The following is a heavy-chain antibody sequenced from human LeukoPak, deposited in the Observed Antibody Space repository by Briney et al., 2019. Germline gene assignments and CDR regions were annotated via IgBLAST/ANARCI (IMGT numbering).Heavy chain of an antibody. CDR2: INAGTGNT. CDR3: ARDLRDGYTRNYYNYYGMDV. CDR1: GYTFTSYA. Sequence: ASVKVSCKPSGYTFTSYAMHWVRQAPGQRLEWMGWINAGTGNTKYSQKFQGRVTITRETSASTAYMELSSLRSEDTAVYYCARDLRDGYTRNYYNYYGMDVWGQGTTVTVSS. V-gene: IGHV1-3*01. J-gene: IGHJ6*02. D-gene: IGHD5-24*01.